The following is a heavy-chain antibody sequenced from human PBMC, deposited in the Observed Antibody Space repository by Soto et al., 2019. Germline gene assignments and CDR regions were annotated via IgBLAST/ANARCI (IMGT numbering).Heavy chain of an antibody. D-gene: IGHD3-10*01. CDR3: ARSPSLFIDY. CDR1: GYTLTELS. Sequence: ASVKVSCKVSGYTLTELSMNWVRQAPGQRLEWMGWINAGNGNIKYSEKFQGRVTITRDTSASTAYMELSSLRSEDTAVYYCARSPSLFIDYWGQGTLVTVSS. J-gene: IGHJ4*02. V-gene: IGHV1-3*01. CDR2: INAGNGNI.